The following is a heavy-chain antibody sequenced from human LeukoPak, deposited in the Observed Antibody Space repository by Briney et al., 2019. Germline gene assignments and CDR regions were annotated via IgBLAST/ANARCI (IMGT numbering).Heavy chain of an antibody. CDR3: ARPGLRYCSSTSCPRGGYFQH. J-gene: IGHJ1*01. V-gene: IGHV4-39*07. CDR2: IYYSGST. CDR1: GGSISSSSYY. D-gene: IGHD2-2*01. Sequence: PSETLSLTCTVSGGSISSSSYYWGWIRQPPGKGLEWIGSIYYSGSTYYNPSLKSRVTISVDTSKNQFSLKLSSVTAADTAVYYCARPGLRYCSSTSCPRGGYFQHWGQGTLVTVSS.